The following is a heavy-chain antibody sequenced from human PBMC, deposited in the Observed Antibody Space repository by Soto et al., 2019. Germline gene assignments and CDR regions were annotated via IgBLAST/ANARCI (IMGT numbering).Heavy chain of an antibody. CDR1: GFTFSDFY. V-gene: IGHV3-11*06. CDR2: ISGTDPYM. CDR3: ARGSSVRGMNV. J-gene: IGHJ6*02. Sequence: WGSLRLSCAASGFTFSDFYMSWVRQAPGKRLEWVAYISGTDPYMKYADAVRGRFTISRDNAKNSVYLQMNSLRDDDTAVYYCARGSSVRGMNVWGQGTTVTVSS. D-gene: IGHD6-13*01.